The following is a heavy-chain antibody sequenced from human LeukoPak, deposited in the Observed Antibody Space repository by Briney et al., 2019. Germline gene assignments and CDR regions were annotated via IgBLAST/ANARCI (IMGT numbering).Heavy chain of an antibody. J-gene: IGHJ4*02. D-gene: IGHD2-2*01. Sequence: GGSLRLSCAASGFTFSSYGMHWVRQAPGKGLEWVAIIWYDGNHKYYVDSVKGRSTISRDNSKNTLYLQMDSLRAEDTAVYYCAKAPKRYCTSASCQGYFDYWGQGTLVTVSS. CDR1: GFTFSSYG. CDR2: IWYDGNHK. V-gene: IGHV3-33*06. CDR3: AKAPKRYCTSASCQGYFDY.